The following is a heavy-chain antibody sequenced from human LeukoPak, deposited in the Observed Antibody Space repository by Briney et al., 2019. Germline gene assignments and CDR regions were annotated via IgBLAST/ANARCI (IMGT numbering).Heavy chain of an antibody. CDR1: GFTFSSYS. V-gene: IGHV3-23*01. J-gene: IGHJ6*03. CDR3: AKNIRQLGNYYYYMDV. CDR2: ISGSGGNT. Sequence: PGGSLRLSCAASGFTFSSYSMNWVRQAPGKGLEWVSAISGSGGNTFSADSVKGRFTISRDNSNNTLFLQMNSLRAEDTAVYYCAKNIRQLGNYYYYMDVWGTGTPVTVSS. D-gene: IGHD7-27*01.